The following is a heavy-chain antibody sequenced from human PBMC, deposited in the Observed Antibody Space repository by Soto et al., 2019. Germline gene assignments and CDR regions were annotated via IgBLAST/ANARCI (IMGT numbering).Heavy chain of an antibody. CDR2: INAGNGDT. CDR1: GYIFSNYL. D-gene: IGHD3-10*01. CDR3: ASLSYGSGNFY. V-gene: IGHV1-3*01. J-gene: IGHJ4*02. Sequence: QVQLVQSGAEVKKPGASVKVSCKASGYIFSNYLLHWVRQAPGQRLEWMGWINAGNGDTKYSQKFQGGVTFTRDTSASTVYMELSSLRSEDTAVYYCASLSYGSGNFYWGQGTLVTVSS.